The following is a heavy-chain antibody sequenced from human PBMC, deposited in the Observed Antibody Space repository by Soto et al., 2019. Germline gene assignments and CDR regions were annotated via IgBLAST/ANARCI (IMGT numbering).Heavy chain of an antibody. CDR3: AREDYYDSSGYYRFDY. J-gene: IGHJ4*02. D-gene: IGHD3-22*01. Sequence: ASVKVSCKASGXTFTGYYMHWVRQAPGQGLEWMGWINPNSGGTNYAQKFQGWVTMTRDTSISTAYMELSRLRSDDTAVYYCAREDYYDSSGYYRFDYWGQGTLVTVSS. CDR2: INPNSGGT. CDR1: GXTFTGYY. V-gene: IGHV1-2*04.